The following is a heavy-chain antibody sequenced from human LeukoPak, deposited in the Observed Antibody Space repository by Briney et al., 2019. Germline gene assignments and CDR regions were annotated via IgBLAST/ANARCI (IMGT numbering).Heavy chain of an antibody. Sequence: SLKLSCKASGAPFTRYAISWVRQAHGQGLEWMGGIIPIFGTANYAQKFQGRVTITADESTSTAYIELSSLRSEDTAVYYCARVSRAVPHWGQGTLVTVSS. V-gene: IGHV1-69*13. CDR3: ARVSRAVPH. CDR2: IIPIFGTA. J-gene: IGHJ1*01. CDR1: GAPFTRYA. D-gene: IGHD2/OR15-2a*01.